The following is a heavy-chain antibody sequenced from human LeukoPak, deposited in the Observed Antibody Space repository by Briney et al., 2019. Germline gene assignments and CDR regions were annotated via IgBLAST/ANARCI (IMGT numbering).Heavy chain of an antibody. Sequence: SETLSLTCTVSGGSISSYYWSWIRQPPGKGLEWIGYIYYSGSTNYNPSLKSRVTISVDTSKNRFSLKLSSVTAADTAVYYCASYDCSGGSCPFDYWGQGTLVTVSS. V-gene: IGHV4-59*08. CDR1: GGSISSYY. D-gene: IGHD2-15*01. CDR2: IYYSGST. CDR3: ASYDCSGGSCPFDY. J-gene: IGHJ4*02.